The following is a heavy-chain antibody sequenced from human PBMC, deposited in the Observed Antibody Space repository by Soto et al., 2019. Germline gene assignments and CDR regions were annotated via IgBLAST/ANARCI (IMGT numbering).Heavy chain of an antibody. Sequence: PXGSLLLTCSASGCTFSSYGMHWVRQAPGKGLEWVAVISYDGSNKSYADSVKGRFTISRDNSKNTLYLQMNSLRAEDTAVYYCAKDSRSTRCCYYYYYGMDVWGQGTTVTVYS. V-gene: IGHV3-30*18. D-gene: IGHD2-2*01. CDR2: ISYDGSNK. CDR3: AKDSRSTRCCYYYYYGMDV. CDR1: GCTFSSYG. J-gene: IGHJ6*02.